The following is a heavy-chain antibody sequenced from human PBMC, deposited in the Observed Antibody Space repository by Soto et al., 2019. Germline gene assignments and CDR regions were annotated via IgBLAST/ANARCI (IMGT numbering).Heavy chain of an antibody. CDR2: ISSSSSNI. J-gene: IGHJ4*02. D-gene: IGHD1-20*01. CDR1: GFTFSSYS. Sequence: EVQLVESGGGLVQPGGSLRLSCAASGFTFSSYSMNWVRQAPGKGLEWVSYISSSSSNIYYAGSVKGRFAISRDNAKKSLYLQMTSLRAADTAVYYCARDGYNWNKAPGGGFDYWGQGTLVTVSS. CDR3: ARDGYNWNKAPGGGFDY. V-gene: IGHV3-48*01.